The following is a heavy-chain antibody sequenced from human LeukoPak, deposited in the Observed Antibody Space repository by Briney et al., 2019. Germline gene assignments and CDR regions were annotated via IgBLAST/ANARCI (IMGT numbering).Heavy chain of an antibody. V-gene: IGHV1-24*01. J-gene: IGHJ4*02. CDR3: ATDPLTDY. CDR2: FDPEDGET. CDR1: GYIFSTYG. Sequence: ASVKVSCKASGYIFSTYGINWVRQAPGKGLEWMGGFDPEDGETIYAQKFQGRVTMTEDTSTDTAYMELSSLRSEDTAVYYCATDPLTDYWGQGTLVTVSS.